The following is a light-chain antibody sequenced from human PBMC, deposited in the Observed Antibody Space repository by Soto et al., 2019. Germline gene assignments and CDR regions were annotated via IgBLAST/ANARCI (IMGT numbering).Light chain of an antibody. V-gene: IGLV1-40*01. Sequence: QSVLTQPPSVSGAPGQRVTISCTGSNSDIGAGYDVHWYQQLPGTAPKLVIYANNNQPSGVPDRFSASKSGTSASLAITGLQADDEADYYCQSYDSSLRGVFGTGTKVTVL. CDR1: NSDIGAGYD. CDR3: QSYDSSLRGV. J-gene: IGLJ1*01. CDR2: ANN.